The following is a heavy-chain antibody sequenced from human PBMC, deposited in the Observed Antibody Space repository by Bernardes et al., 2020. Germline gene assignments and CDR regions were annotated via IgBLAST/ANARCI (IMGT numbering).Heavy chain of an antibody. J-gene: IGHJ4*02. Sequence: GSLRLSCAASGFTFSSYAMNLVRQAPGKGLEWVSAIRGNGAGAYYADSVKGRFTISRDESKNMVYLQMSSLRAEDTAIYYCARDWRVAFDYWGQGTLVTVSS. CDR1: GFTFSSYA. CDR3: ARDWRVAFDY. D-gene: IGHD3-3*01. V-gene: IGHV3-23*01. CDR2: IRGNGAGA.